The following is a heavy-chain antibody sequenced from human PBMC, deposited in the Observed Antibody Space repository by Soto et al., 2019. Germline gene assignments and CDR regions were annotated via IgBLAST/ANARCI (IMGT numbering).Heavy chain of an antibody. J-gene: IGHJ5*02. V-gene: IGHV4-59*08. D-gene: IGHD2-21*02. CDR3: ARSDCYGVCRGKWLDP. CDR1: GGSISSYY. CDR2: IYHSGTT. Sequence: SETLSLTCTVSGGSISSYYWSWIRQPTGKGLAWIGEIYHSGTTNYNPSLLSRVTIAVDKAKSQFSLRLDSVTAADTAVYYCARSDCYGVCRGKWLDPWGQGILVTVSS.